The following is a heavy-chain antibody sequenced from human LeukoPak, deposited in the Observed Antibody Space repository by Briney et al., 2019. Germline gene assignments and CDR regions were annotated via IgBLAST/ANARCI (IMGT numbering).Heavy chain of an antibody. V-gene: IGHV4-4*09. Sequence: LETLSLTCTVSGGSISSYYWSWIRQPPGKGLEWIGCIYTSGSTNYNPSLKSRVTISVDTSKNQFSLKLSSVTAADTAVYYCARQTYDFWSGFAYYYYMDVWGKGTTVTVSS. D-gene: IGHD3-3*01. CDR2: IYTSGST. J-gene: IGHJ6*03. CDR1: GGSISSYY. CDR3: ARQTYDFWSGFAYYYYMDV.